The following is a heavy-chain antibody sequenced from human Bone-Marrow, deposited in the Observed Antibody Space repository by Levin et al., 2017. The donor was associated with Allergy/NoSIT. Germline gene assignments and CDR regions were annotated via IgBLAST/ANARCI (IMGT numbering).Heavy chain of an antibody. CDR2: TYKGGSRWFS. V-gene: IGHV6-1*01. CDR1: GDTVSSQNAA. J-gene: IGHJ6*02. D-gene: IGHD3/OR15-3a*01. Sequence: SETLSLTCVIVGDTVSSQNAAWNWIRQSPSRGLEWLGRTYKGGSRWFSEYAPSLRGRLTITPDTTENNFSPHVYLATPEDTAGYYGARVGRRRPPSYNSGLDVWGQGTTVTVSS. CDR3: ARVGRRRPPSYNSGLDV.